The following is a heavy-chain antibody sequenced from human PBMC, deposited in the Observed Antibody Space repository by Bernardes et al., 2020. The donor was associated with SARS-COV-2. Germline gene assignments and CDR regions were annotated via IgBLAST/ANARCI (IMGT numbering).Heavy chain of an antibody. CDR1: GYSFDNFG. CDR3: ATVANSSGWFRKHYVEH. D-gene: IGHD6-19*01. CDR2: INTYNANT. V-gene: IGHV1-18*01. J-gene: IGHJ4*02. Sequence: ASVKVSCKASGYSFDNFGIAWVRQAPGQGLEWMGWINTYNANTGYAQKFRDRVTITRVTSTTTVYMELRSLRSDDTAVYYCATVANSSGWFRKHYVEHWGPGTLVTVSS.